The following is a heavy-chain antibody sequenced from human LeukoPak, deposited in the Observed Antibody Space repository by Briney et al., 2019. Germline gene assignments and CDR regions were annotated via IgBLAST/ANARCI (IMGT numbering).Heavy chain of an antibody. V-gene: IGHV4-34*01. CDR3: ARSTVATNRYFDY. D-gene: IGHD5-12*01. CDR2: INHSGST. J-gene: IGHJ4*02. CDR1: GGSFSGYY. Sequence: SETLSLTCAVYGGSFSGYYWSWIRQPPGKGLEWIGEINHSGSTNHNPSLKSRVTISVDTSKNQFSLKLSSVTAADTAVYYCARSTVATNRYFDYWGQGTLVTVSS.